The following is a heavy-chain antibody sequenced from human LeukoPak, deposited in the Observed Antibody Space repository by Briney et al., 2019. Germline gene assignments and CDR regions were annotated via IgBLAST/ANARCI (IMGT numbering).Heavy chain of an antibody. CDR2: VDPEDGET. J-gene: IGHJ2*01. V-gene: IGHV1-69-2*01. Sequence: GASVKISCKVSGYTFTDYYMHRVQQAPGKGLEWMVLVDPEDGETIYAEKVQGRVTITADTSTDTAYMGLSSLRSQDTAVYYCATVTDLRFDWYFDLWGRGTLVTVSS. CDR3: ATVTDLRFDWYFDL. D-gene: IGHD3-16*01. CDR1: GYTFTDYY.